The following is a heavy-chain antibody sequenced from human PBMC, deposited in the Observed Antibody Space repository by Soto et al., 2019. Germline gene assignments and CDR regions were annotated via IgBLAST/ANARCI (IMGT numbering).Heavy chain of an antibody. J-gene: IGHJ3*02. CDR2: ISSNGGST. CDR3: VKADRVTGGEAAFDI. V-gene: IGHV3-64D*08. Sequence: GGSLRLSCSASGFTFSSYAMHWVRQAPGKGLEYVSAISSNGGSTYYADSVKGRFTISRDNSKNTLYLQMSSLRAEDTAVYYCVKADRVTGGEAAFDIWGQGTMVTVSS. D-gene: IGHD1-20*01. CDR1: GFTFSSYA.